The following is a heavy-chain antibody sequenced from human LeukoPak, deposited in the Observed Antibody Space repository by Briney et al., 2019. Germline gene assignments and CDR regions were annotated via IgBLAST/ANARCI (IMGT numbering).Heavy chain of an antibody. CDR1: GGSISSGGYS. Sequence: SQTLSLTCAVSGGSISSGGYSWSWIRQPPGKGLEWIGYIYYSGSTDYNPSLKSRVTISVDTSKNQFSLKLSSVTAADTAVYYCARHARTMIRGVPYYFDYWGQGTLVTVSS. CDR3: ARHARTMIRGVPYYFDY. D-gene: IGHD3-10*01. V-gene: IGHV4-30-4*07. J-gene: IGHJ4*02. CDR2: IYYSGST.